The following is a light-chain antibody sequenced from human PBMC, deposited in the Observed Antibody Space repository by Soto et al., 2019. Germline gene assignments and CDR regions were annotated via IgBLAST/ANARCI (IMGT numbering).Light chain of an antibody. CDR3: ISYTSDDVRDV. CDR1: SSNIGAGYD. CDR2: GNS. J-gene: IGLJ1*01. V-gene: IGLV1-40*01. Sequence: QSVLTQPPSVSGAPGQRVTISCTGSSSNIGAGYDVHWYQHLPGTAPKLLIYGNSNRPSGVPDRFSGSKSGTSASLAITGLQAEDEADYYCISYTSDDVRDVFGTGTKVTVL.